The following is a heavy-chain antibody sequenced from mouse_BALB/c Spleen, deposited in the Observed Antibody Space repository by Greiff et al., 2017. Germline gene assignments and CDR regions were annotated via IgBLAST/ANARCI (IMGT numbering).Heavy chain of an antibody. CDR2: IYPGNVNT. Sequence: VQLQQSGPELVKPGASVRISCKASGYTFTSYYIHWVKQRPGQGLEWIGWIYPGNVNTKYNEKFKGKATLTADKSSSTAYMQLSSLTSEDSAVYFCAREGSSYYYAMDYWGQGTSVTVSS. D-gene: IGHD1-1*01. CDR1: GYTFTSYY. J-gene: IGHJ4*01. CDR3: AREGSSYYYAMDY. V-gene: IGHV1S56*01.